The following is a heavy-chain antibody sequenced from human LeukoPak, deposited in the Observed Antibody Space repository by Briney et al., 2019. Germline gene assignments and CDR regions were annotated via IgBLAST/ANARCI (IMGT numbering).Heavy chain of an antibody. CDR2: IHRAGRA. D-gene: IGHD3-9*01. CDR3: GKTDIYFNPIDY. V-gene: IGHV4-4*02. CDR1: GVSISSSEW. Sequence: SGTLSLTCAVSGVSISSSEWWIWVRQPPGQGLEWIGEIHRAGRARYNPSLKSRVTISMDYSKNQFSLKLTSVTAADTAIYYCGKTDIYFNPIDYWGPGSLVTVSS. J-gene: IGHJ4*02.